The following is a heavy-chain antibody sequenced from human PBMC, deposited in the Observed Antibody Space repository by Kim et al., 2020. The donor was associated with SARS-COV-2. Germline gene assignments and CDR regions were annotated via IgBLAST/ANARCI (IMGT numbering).Heavy chain of an antibody. V-gene: IGHV3-64D*06. CDR2: ISSNGGST. CDR1: GFTFSSYA. Sequence: GGSLRLSCSASGFTFSSYAMHWVRQAPGKGLEYVSAISSNGGSTYYADSVKGRFTISRDNSKNTLYLQMSSLRAEDTAVYYCVKGAVWFGDRTLDYWGQGTLVTVSS. D-gene: IGHD3-10*01. CDR3: VKGAVWFGDRTLDY. J-gene: IGHJ4*02.